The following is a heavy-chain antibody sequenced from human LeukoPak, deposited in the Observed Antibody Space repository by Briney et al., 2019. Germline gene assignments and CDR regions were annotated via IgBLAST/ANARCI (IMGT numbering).Heavy chain of an antibody. CDR1: GGSISSGSHF. D-gene: IGHD6-6*01. V-gene: IGHV4-31*03. Sequence: PSETLSLTCSVFGGSISSGSHFWSWIRQLPGKGLEWLGYVDYSGTIYYNSSLEGRLTLSVDTSNNQFSLDLRSMTAADTAVYYCARGRRARIPYFDSWGQGALVAVSS. CDR3: ARGRRARIPYFDS. CDR2: VDYSGTI. J-gene: IGHJ4*02.